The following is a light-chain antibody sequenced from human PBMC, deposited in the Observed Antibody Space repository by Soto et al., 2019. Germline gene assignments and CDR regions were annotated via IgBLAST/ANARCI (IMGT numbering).Light chain of an antibody. J-gene: IGLJ2*01. CDR3: SSYTSSSTYVV. CDR2: DVS. Sequence: QSALTQPASVSGSPGQSITISCTGTSSDVGGYNYVSWYQQHPGKAPKLMIYDVSNRPSWVSTRFFGSKSGNTASLTISGLQADDEADYYCSSYTSSSTYVVFGRGTKLTVL. CDR1: SSDVGGYNY. V-gene: IGLV2-14*01.